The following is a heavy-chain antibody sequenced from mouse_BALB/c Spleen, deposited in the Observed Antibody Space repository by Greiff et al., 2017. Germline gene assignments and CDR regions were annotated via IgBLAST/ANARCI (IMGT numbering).Heavy chain of an antibody. J-gene: IGHJ2*01. CDR3: ARGYYFDY. V-gene: IGHV5-6-5*01. CDR2: ISSGGST. CDR1: GFTFSSFG. Sequence: EVKLVESGGGLVQPGGSRKLSCAASGFTFSSFGMHWVRQAPEKGLEWVAYISSGGSTYYPDSVKGRFTISRDNARNILYLQMSSLRSEDTAMYYCARGYYFDYWGQGTTLTVSS.